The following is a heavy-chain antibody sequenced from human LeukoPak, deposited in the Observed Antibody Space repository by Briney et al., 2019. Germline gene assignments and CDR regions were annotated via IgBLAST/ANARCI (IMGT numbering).Heavy chain of an antibody. V-gene: IGHV1-2*04. J-gene: IGHJ3*02. CDR3: AREKLVGAAGPDAFDI. Sequence: GASVKVSCTASGYTFTGYYMHWVRQAPGQGLEWMGWINPNSGGTNYAQKFQGWVTMTRDTSISTAYMELSRLRSDDTAVYYCAREKLVGAAGPDAFDIWGQGTMVTVSS. D-gene: IGHD1-26*01. CDR1: GYTFTGYY. CDR2: INPNSGGT.